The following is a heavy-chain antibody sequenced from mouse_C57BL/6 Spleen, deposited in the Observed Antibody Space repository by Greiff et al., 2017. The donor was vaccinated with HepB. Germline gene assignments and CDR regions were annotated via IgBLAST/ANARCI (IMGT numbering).Heavy chain of an antibody. Sequence: QVQLKQPGAELVRPGSSVKLSCKASGYTFTSYWMHWVKQRPIQGLEWIGNIDPSDSETHYNQKFKDKATLTVDKSSSTAYMQLSSLTSEDSAVYYCARRDSSGGFAYWGQGTLVTVSA. V-gene: IGHV1-52*01. J-gene: IGHJ3*01. CDR1: GYTFTSYW. CDR2: IDPSDSET. D-gene: IGHD3-2*02. CDR3: ARRDSSGGFAY.